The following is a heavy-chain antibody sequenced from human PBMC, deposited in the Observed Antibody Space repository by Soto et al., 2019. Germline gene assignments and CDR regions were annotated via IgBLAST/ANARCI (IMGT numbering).Heavy chain of an antibody. J-gene: IGHJ4*02. CDR3: SYGDSPGPIDH. CDR2: IHNGERT. Sequence: PSETLSLTCSVSGASISSYYWSRFRQAPGKGLEYIGYIHNGERTNYNPSLESRVTISADTSKNQFSLRLSSVTAADTAMYYCSYGDSPGPIDHWGQGTLVTVS. V-gene: IGHV4-59*01. D-gene: IGHD4-17*01. CDR1: GASISSYY.